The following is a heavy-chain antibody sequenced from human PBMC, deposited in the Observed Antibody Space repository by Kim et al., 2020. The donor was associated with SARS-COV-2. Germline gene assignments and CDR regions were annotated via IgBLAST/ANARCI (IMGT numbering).Heavy chain of an antibody. CDR1: GFTVSSNY. CDR2: IYSGGST. J-gene: IGHJ5*02. CDR3: ARVGYDILTDMSWFDP. Sequence: GGSLRLSCAASGFTVSSNYMSWVRQAPGKGLEWVSVIYSGGSTYYADSVKGRFTISRDNSKNTLYLQMNSLRAEDTAVYYCARVGYDILTDMSWFDPWGQGTLVTVSS. D-gene: IGHD3-9*01. V-gene: IGHV3-66*01.